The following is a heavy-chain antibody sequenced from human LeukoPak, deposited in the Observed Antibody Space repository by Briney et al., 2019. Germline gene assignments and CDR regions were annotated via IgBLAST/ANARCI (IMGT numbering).Heavy chain of an antibody. D-gene: IGHD4-23*01. V-gene: IGHV3-7*01. CDR1: GFTFNNYW. J-gene: IGHJ5*02. Sequence: GGSLRLSCAASGFTFNNYWMSWVRQAPGKGLEWVANIKQDGSEKYYVDSVKGRFTISRDNAKNSLYLQMNSLRAEDTAVYYCARPPMFDYGGNSRWFDPWGLGTLVTVSS. CDR2: IKQDGSEK. CDR3: ARPPMFDYGGNSRWFDP.